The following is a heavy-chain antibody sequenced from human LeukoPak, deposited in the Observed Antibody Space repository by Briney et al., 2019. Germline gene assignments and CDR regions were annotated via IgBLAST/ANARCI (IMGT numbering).Heavy chain of an antibody. Sequence: KPSETLSPTCTVSGGSISSSSYYWGWIRQPPGKGLEWIGSIYYSGSTYYNPSLKSRVTISVDTSKNQFSLKLSSVTAADTAVYYCARHFRDSSGYYNWFDPWGQGTLVTVSS. V-gene: IGHV4-39*01. CDR2: IYYSGST. D-gene: IGHD3-22*01. CDR3: ARHFRDSSGYYNWFDP. CDR1: GGSISSSSYY. J-gene: IGHJ5*02.